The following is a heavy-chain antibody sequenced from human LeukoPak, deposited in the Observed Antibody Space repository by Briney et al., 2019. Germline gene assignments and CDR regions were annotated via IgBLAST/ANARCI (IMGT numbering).Heavy chain of an antibody. CDR3: ARTPGYSYGYFDY. V-gene: IGHV3-33*07. CDR1: GFPFSKAW. J-gene: IGHJ4*02. D-gene: IGHD5-18*01. Sequence: GGSLRLSCAGSGFPFSKAWMSWVRQAPGKGLEWVAVIWYDGSNKYYADSVKGRFTISRDNSKNTLYLQMNSLRAEDTAVYYCARTPGYSYGYFDYWGQGTLVTVSS. CDR2: IWYDGSNK.